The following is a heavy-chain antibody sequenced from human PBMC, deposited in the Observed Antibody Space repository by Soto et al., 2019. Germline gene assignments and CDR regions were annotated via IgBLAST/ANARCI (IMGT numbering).Heavy chain of an antibody. D-gene: IGHD6-6*01. CDR2: INRDGTEK. Sequence: GGSLRLSCAASGFTFNAYWMTWVRQAPGKGLEWVANINRDGTEKSYVDSVKGRFTVSRDNAKNSLHLQMYSLRAEDTAVYYCVRDRTEYGSYGSSYYDVFDIWGQGTKVTVSS. CDR1: GFTFNAYW. J-gene: IGHJ3*02. CDR3: VRDRTEYGSYGSSYYDVFDI. V-gene: IGHV3-7*05.